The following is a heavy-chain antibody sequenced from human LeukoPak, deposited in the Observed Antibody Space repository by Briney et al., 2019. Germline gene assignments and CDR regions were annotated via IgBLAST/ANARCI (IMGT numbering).Heavy chain of an antibody. CDR3: ARDAETMVRGVIITKKKYDY. Sequence: GASVKVSCKASGYTFTSYGNSWVRQAPAQGLEWMGWISAYNGNTNYAQKLQGRVTMTTDTSTSTAYMELRSLRSDDTAVYYCARDAETMVRGVIITKKKYDYWGQGTLVTVSS. J-gene: IGHJ4*02. CDR2: ISAYNGNT. CDR1: GYTFTSYG. V-gene: IGHV1-18*04. D-gene: IGHD3-10*01.